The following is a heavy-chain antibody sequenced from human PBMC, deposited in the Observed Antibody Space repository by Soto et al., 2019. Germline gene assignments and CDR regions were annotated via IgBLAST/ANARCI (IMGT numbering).Heavy chain of an antibody. D-gene: IGHD3-10*01. V-gene: IGHV3-33*01. CDR3: ATGPRGPTPRYYYYYMDV. CDR1: GFTFSSYG. J-gene: IGHJ6*03. CDR2: IWYDGSNK. Sequence: GGSLRLSCAASGFTFSSYGMHWVRQAPGKGLEWVAVIWYDGSNKYYADSVKGRFTISRDNSKNTLYLQMNSLRAEDTAVYYCATGPRGPTPRYYYYYMDVWGKGTTVTVSS.